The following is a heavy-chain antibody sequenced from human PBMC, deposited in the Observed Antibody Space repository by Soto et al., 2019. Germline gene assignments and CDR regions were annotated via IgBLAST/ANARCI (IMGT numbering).Heavy chain of an antibody. CDR1: GGSISSYY. CDR3: ARDYRGRKIGYCSGGSCYSWYFDL. CDR2: IYYSGST. Sequence: SETLSLTCTVSGGSISSYYWSWIRQPPGKGLEWIGYIYYSGSTNYNPSLKSRVTISVDTSKNQFSLKLSSVTAADTAVYYCARDYRGRKIGYCSGGSCYSWYFDLWGRGTLVTVSS. J-gene: IGHJ2*01. D-gene: IGHD2-15*01. V-gene: IGHV4-59*01.